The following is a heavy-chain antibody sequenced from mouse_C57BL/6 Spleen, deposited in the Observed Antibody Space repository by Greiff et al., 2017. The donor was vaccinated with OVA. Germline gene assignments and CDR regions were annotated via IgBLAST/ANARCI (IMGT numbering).Heavy chain of an antibody. CDR1: GYTFTSYW. J-gene: IGHJ1*03. CDR3: ARIYGSSYWYFDV. Sequence: QVQLQQPGAELVRPGSSVKLSCKASGYTFTSYWMHWVKQRPIQGLEWIGNIDPSDSETHYNQKFKDKATLTVDKSSSTAYMQLISLTSDDSAVYYCARIYGSSYWYFDVWGTGTTVTVSS. CDR2: IDPSDSET. D-gene: IGHD1-1*01. V-gene: IGHV1-52*01.